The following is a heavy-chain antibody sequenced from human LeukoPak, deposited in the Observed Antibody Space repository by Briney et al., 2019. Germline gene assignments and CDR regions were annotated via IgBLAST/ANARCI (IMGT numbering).Heavy chain of an antibody. D-gene: IGHD3-9*01. CDR1: GGTFSSYA. CDR2: IIPIFGTA. CDR3: ASHGPPYDNRRGFDP. Sequence: SVKVSCKASGGTFSSYAISWVRQAPGQGLEWMGGIIPIFGTANYAQKFQGRVTITADKSTSTAYMELSSLRSEDTAVYYCASHGPPYDNRRGFDPWAREPWSPSPQ. J-gene: IGHJ5*02. V-gene: IGHV1-69*06.